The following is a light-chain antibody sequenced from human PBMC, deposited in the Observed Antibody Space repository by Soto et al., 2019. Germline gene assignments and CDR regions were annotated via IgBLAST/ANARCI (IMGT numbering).Light chain of an antibody. V-gene: IGKV1-9*01. CDR1: QGISNY. J-gene: IGKJ4*01. CDR2: IAS. Sequence: IQLTQSPSSLSASVGDRVTITCRDSQGISNYLAWYQQKPGKAPKLLIYIASTLQGGVPSRFSGSGSGTAFSLTISSLQPEDVATYYCQYLNSFPLTFGGGTKVEIK. CDR3: QYLNSFPLT.